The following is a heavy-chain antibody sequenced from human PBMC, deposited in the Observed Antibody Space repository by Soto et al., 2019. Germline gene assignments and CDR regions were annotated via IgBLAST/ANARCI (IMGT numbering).Heavy chain of an antibody. J-gene: IGHJ4*02. CDR3: ARDYGHDCSGGNCYFYF. V-gene: IGHV1-69*13. CDR2: IVPLFGTA. D-gene: IGHD2-15*01. CDR1: GGTFSRHA. Sequence: ASVKVSCKASGGTFSRHAINWVRQAPGHGLQWMGGIVPLFGTANYAQKFQGRVTITADESTSTAHMELRSLRSEDTAVYYCARDYGHDCSGGNCYFYFWGQGTLVTVSS.